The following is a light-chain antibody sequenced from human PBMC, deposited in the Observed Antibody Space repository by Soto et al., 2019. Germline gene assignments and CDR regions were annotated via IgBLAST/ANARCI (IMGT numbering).Light chain of an antibody. CDR2: SNS. J-gene: IGLJ2*01. Sequence: QSVLTQPPSASGSPGQRVTISCSGSSSNLGSNTVNWYQPLPGTAPKLIIDSNSQRPSWVPDRFSGSKSGTSASLAISGLQSEDEADYYCSSCDDSRNGPVFGGGTQLTVL. V-gene: IGLV1-44*01. CDR3: SSCDDSRNGPV. CDR1: SSNLGSNT.